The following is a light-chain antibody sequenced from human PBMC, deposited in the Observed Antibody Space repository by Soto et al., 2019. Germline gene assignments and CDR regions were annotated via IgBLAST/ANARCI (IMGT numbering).Light chain of an antibody. CDR1: SSNIGSNT. CDR3: AAWDGSLNGWV. J-gene: IGLJ2*01. Sequence: QPVLTQAPSASGTPGQRVTISCSGSSSNIGSNTVSWYQQVPGTAPKLLIYSNDQRPSGVPDRFSGSKSGTSASLAIGGLQSEDEADYYCAAWDGSLNGWVFGGGTKLTVL. V-gene: IGLV1-44*01. CDR2: SND.